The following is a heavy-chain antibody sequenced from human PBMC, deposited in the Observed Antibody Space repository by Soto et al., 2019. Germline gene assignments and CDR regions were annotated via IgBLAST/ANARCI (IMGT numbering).Heavy chain of an antibody. Sequence: SETLSLTCAVYGGSFSGYYWSWIRQPPGKGLEWIGYIYYSGSTYYNPSLKSRVTILVDTSKNQFSLKLSSVTAADTAVYYCARANMYYDSSGYYRYHFDYWGQGTLVTVPS. V-gene: IGHV4-34*09. D-gene: IGHD3-22*01. CDR1: GGSFSGYY. CDR3: ARANMYYDSSGYYRYHFDY. CDR2: IYYSGST. J-gene: IGHJ4*02.